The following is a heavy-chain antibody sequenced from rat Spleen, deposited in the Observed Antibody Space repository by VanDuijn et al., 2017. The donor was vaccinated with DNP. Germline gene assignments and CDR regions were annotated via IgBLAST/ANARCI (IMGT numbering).Heavy chain of an antibody. CDR1: GFTFSDYY. CDR3: AKGMYATGWGAY. D-gene: IGHD1-6*01. Sequence: EVQLVESDGGLVQPGRSLKLSCVVSGFTFSDYYMAWVRQAPTKGLEWVATISYDSSTTYYRDSVKGRFTISRDNAENTVYLQMNSLRSEDTATYYCAKGMYATGWGAYWGQGTLVTVSS. V-gene: IGHV5-29*01. CDR2: ISYDSSTT. J-gene: IGHJ3*01.